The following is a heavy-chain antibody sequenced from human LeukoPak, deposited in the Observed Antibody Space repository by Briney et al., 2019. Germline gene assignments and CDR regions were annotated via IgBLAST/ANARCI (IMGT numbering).Heavy chain of an antibody. CDR2: ISGSGGST. D-gene: IGHD6-6*01. CDR3: AKSPEYSSSSFDY. CDR1: GFTFSSYA. V-gene: IGHV3-23*01. J-gene: IGHJ4*02. Sequence: PGGSLRLSCAASGFTFSSYAMSWVRQAPGKGLEWVSAISGSGGSTYYADSVKGRFTISRDNSKNTLYLQMNSLRAEDTAVHYCAKSPEYSSSSFDYWGQGTLVTVSS.